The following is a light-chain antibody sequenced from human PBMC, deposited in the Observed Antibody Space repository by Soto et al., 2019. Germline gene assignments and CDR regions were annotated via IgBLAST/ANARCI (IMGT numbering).Light chain of an antibody. CDR2: RNG. CDR1: SSNIGSHY. V-gene: IGLV1-47*01. Sequence: QSVLTQPPSASGTPGQSLTISCSGSSSNIGSHYVYWYQHLPGTAPKFLMYRNGQRPSGVPDRFSGSKSGTSASLAIGGLRSEDEADYYCAAWDDSLSGVVFGGGTKLTVL. J-gene: IGLJ2*01. CDR3: AAWDDSLSGVV.